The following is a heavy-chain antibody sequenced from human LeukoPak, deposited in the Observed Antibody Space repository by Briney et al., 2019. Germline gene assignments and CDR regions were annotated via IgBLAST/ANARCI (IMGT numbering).Heavy chain of an antibody. CDR2: ISSSSSTI. D-gene: IGHD3-22*01. J-gene: IGHJ3*02. CDR1: GFTFSSYS. V-gene: IGHV3-48*04. CDR3: ARDSYDSSGSDAFDI. Sequence: GGSLRLSCAASGFTFSSYSMNWVRQAPGKGLEWVSYISSSSSTIYYADSVKGRFTISRDNAKNSLYLQMNSLRAEDTAVYYCARDSYDSSGSDAFDIWGQGTMVTVSS.